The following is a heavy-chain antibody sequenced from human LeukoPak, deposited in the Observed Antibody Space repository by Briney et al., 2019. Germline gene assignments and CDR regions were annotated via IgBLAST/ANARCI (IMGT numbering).Heavy chain of an antibody. CDR1: GGSISSGGYS. D-gene: IGHD3-22*01. Sequence: SQTLSLTCAVSGGSISSGGYSWSWIRQPPGKGLEWIGYIYHSGSTYYNPSLKSRVTISVDRSKNQFSLKLSSVTAADTAVYYCARGYYYDSSGYPLFDYWGQGTLVTVSS. J-gene: IGHJ4*02. CDR3: ARGYYYDSSGYPLFDY. CDR2: IYHSGST. V-gene: IGHV4-30-2*01.